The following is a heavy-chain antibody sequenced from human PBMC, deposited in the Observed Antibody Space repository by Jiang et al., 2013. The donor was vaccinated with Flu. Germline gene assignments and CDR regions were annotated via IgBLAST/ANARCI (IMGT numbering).Heavy chain of an antibody. Sequence: GGGVVQPGGSMRLSCAASGFDFSIFGMHWVRQAPGKGLEWVAYIPHHGNNQYYAESVKGRLSISRDNSKNTLYLLMHSLRGDDTAIYYCAKDNNGWASDYWGQGNLVTVSS. CDR3: AKDNNGWASDY. J-gene: IGHJ4*02. V-gene: IGHV3-30*02. CDR1: GFDFSIFG. CDR2: IPHHGNNQ. D-gene: IGHD6-19*01.